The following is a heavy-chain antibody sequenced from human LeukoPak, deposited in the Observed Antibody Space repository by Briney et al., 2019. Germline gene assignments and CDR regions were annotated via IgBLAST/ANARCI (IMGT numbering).Heavy chain of an antibody. CDR3: ARDRSYYTDV. Sequence: TSETLSLTCTVSGGSISNYYWSWIRQPPGKGLEWIGYIYYSGSTKYNPSLKSRVTISEDTSKNQFSLKLSSVTAADTAVYYCARDRSYYTDVWGKGTTVTISS. CDR1: GGSISNYY. CDR2: IYYSGST. V-gene: IGHV4-59*01. J-gene: IGHJ6*03.